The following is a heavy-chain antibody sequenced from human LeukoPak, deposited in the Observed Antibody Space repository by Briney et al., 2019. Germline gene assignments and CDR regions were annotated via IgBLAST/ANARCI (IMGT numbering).Heavy chain of an antibody. V-gene: IGHV3-30*18. Sequence: AGGSLRLSCAASGFTFSSHGMHWVRQAPGKGLEWVALMSYDGTNKVYADSVKGRFTISRDNTKNTLYLEMNNLRAEDTAVYYCAKRGYCSAGSCYSFHFDYWGQGTLVTVSS. CDR3: AKRGYCSAGSCYSFHFDY. CDR1: GFTFSSHG. CDR2: MSYDGTNK. D-gene: IGHD2-15*01. J-gene: IGHJ4*02.